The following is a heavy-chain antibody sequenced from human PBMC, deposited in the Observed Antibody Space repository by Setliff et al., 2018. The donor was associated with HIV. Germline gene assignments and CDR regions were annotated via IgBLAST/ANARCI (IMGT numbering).Heavy chain of an antibody. D-gene: IGHD3-9*01. CDR2: IYYSGST. Sequence: PSETLSLTCTVSGDSISSYYWTWIRQPPGKRLDWLGNIYYSGSTNFNPSLKGRVTISLDSSKNQFSLKLNSVTAADTAMYYCARGNPDYDILTGYWSHYFDYWGRGTLVTVSS. CDR3: ARGNPDYDILTGYWSHYFDY. J-gene: IGHJ4*02. CDR1: GDSISSYY. V-gene: IGHV4-59*01.